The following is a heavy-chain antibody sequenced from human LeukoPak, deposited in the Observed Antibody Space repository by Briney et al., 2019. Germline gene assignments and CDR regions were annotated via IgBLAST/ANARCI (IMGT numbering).Heavy chain of an antibody. CDR1: GLSLSTYW. CDR3: ARVDSSSPPRGGFDV. D-gene: IGHD6-13*01. CDR2: FKSDGSDT. J-gene: IGHJ3*01. Sequence: GGSLRLSCAASGLSLSTYWMHWVRQAPGKGLVWVSAFKSDGSDTGYADSVKGRFTIFRDSAKNTLYLQMDSLRAEDTAVYYCARVDSSSPPRGGFDVWGQGTMVTVSS. V-gene: IGHV3-74*01.